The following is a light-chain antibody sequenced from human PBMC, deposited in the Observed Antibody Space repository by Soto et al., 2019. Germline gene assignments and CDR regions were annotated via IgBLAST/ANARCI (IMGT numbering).Light chain of an antibody. CDR3: QQYNSYPWT. V-gene: IGKV1-5*01. Sequence: DVEVSLSTPSLSASVGDRVTVTCRSSQSISNYLNWYQQKPGKAPKLLIYDVSSLESGVPSRFSGSESGTEFTLTISSLQPDDFVTYYCQQYNSYPWTFGQGTKVDI. J-gene: IGKJ1*01. CDR2: DVS. CDR1: QSISNY.